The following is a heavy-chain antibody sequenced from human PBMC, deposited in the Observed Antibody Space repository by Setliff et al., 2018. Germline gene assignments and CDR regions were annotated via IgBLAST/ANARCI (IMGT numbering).Heavy chain of an antibody. V-gene: IGHV4-38-2*02. CDR2: IGHTGSI. CDR1: GYSISSGYI. J-gene: IGHJ4*02. CDR3: ARDLGHGGDSDY. Sequence: TCTVSGYSISSGYIWGWIRQPPGKGLEWVRNIGHTGSINYNPSLKSRLTISRDTSKNQVSLKLNSVTATDTAVYYCARDLGHGGDSDYWGQGILVTVSS. D-gene: IGHD2-21*02.